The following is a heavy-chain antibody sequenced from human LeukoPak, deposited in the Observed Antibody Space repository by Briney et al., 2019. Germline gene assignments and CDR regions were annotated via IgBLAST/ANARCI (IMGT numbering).Heavy chain of an antibody. CDR3: ARPLVAAAGTLWFDP. CDR2: IYTSGST. D-gene: IGHD6-13*01. CDR1: GGSISSYY. Sequence: SETLSLTCTVSGGSISSYYWSWIRQPPGKGLEWIGYIYTSGSTNYNPSLKSRVTISVDTSKNQFSLKLSSVTAADTAVYYCARPLVAAAGTLWFDPWGQGTLVTVSS. V-gene: IGHV4-4*09. J-gene: IGHJ5*02.